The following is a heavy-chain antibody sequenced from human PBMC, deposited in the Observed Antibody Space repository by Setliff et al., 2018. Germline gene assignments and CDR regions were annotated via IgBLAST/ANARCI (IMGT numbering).Heavy chain of an antibody. CDR2: INHSGST. CDR3: ASSSGFYYYDSRGYDY. V-gene: IGHV4-34*01. CDR1: GGSSSGYY. Sequence: SETLSLTCAAYGGSSSGYYWSGIRQPPGKGLEWIGEINHSGSTNYNQSLKSRVTISVDTSKNQFSLKLSSATAADTAVYYCASSSGFYYYDSRGYDYWGQGTLVTVSS. D-gene: IGHD3-22*01. J-gene: IGHJ4*02.